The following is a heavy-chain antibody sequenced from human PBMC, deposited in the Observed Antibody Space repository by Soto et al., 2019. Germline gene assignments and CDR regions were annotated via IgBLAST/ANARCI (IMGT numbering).Heavy chain of an antibody. CDR3: AVVVPARFDY. Sequence: SETLSLTCTVSGGSISSSSYYWGWFRQPPGKGLEWIGYIYYSGSTYYNPSLKSRVTISVDTSKNQFSLKLSSVTAADTAVYYCAVVVPARFDYWGQGTLVTVSS. J-gene: IGHJ4*02. V-gene: IGHV4-31*03. D-gene: IGHD2-2*01. CDR1: GGSISSSSYY. CDR2: IYYSGST.